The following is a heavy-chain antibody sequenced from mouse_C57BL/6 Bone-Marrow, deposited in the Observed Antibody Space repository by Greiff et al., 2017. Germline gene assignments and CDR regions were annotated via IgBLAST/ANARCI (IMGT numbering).Heavy chain of an antibody. J-gene: IGHJ4*01. V-gene: IGHV3-6*01. CDR2: ISYDGSN. D-gene: IGHD2-4*01. CDR3: ARDPYDSYYYAMDY. CDR1: GYSITSGYY. Sequence: DVKLQESGPGLVKPSQSLSLTCSVTGYSITSGYYWNWIRQFPGNKLEWMGYISYDGSNNYNPSLKNRISITRDTSKNQFFLKLNSVTTEDTATYYCARDPYDSYYYAMDYWGQGTSVTVSS.